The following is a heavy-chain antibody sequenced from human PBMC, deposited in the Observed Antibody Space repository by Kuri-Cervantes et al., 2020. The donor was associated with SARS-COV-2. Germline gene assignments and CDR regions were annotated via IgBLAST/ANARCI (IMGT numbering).Heavy chain of an antibody. V-gene: IGHV4-39*07. CDR3: AREWAYIAAAALETDY. J-gene: IGHJ4*02. Sequence: GSLRLSCTVSGGSISSSSYYWGWIRQPPGKGLEWIGSIYYSGSTYYNPSLKSRVTISVDTSKNQFSLKLSSVTAADTAVYYCAREWAYIAAAALETDYWGQGTLVTVSS. CDR1: GGSISSSSYY. D-gene: IGHD6-13*01. CDR2: IYYSGST.